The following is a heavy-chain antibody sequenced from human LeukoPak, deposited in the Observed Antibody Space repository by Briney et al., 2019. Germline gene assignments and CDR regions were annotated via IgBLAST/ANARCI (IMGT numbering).Heavy chain of an antibody. Sequence: SSVKVSCKASGGTFSSYAISWVRQAPGQGLEWMGWINPNSGGTNYAQKFQGRVTMTRDTSISTAYMELSRLRSDDTAVYYCARLVAVAGDWGQGTLVTVSS. J-gene: IGHJ4*02. D-gene: IGHD6-19*01. V-gene: IGHV1-2*02. CDR3: ARLVAVAGD. CDR1: GGTFSSYA. CDR2: INPNSGGT.